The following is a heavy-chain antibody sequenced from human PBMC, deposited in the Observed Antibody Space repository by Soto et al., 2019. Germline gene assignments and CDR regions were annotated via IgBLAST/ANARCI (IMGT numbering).Heavy chain of an antibody. V-gene: IGHV4-39*01. D-gene: IGHD6-19*01. J-gene: IGHJ6*02. CDR1: GGSISSSSYY. CDR2: IYYSGST. Sequence: PSETLSLTCTVSGGSISSSSYYWGWIRQPPGKGLEWIGSIYYSGSTYYNPSLKSRVTISVDTSKNQFSLKLSSVTAADTAVYYCASSIAVAGTDKYYYYYYGMDVWGQGTTVTVSS. CDR3: ASSIAVAGTDKYYYYYYGMDV.